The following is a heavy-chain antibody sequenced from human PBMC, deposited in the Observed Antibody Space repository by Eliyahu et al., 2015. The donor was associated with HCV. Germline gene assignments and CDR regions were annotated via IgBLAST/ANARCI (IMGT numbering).Heavy chain of an antibody. D-gene: IGHD6-13*01. Sequence: QVQLQESGPGLVKPSQTLSLTCSVSGGSISGGGYFWAWIRQPAGKGLEFIGRIHTTGSVNYNPLLESRVTISLDTSNNHFSLILTSVTAADTAVYYCARGLAPSATIYFDPWGQGTLVTVSS. J-gene: IGHJ5*02. CDR2: IHTTGSV. V-gene: IGHV4-61*02. CDR1: GGSISGGGYF. CDR3: ARGLAPSATIYFDP.